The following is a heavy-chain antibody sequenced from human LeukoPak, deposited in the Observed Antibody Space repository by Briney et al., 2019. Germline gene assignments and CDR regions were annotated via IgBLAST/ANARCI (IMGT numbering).Heavy chain of an antibody. V-gene: IGHV1-18*01. J-gene: IGHJ4*02. D-gene: IGHD5-24*01. CDR3: ARESGGDGYTLYFDY. Sequence: AASVKVSCKASGYTFTSYGISWVRQAPGQGLEWMGWISAYNGNTNYAQKLQGRVTMTTDTSTSTAYMELRSLRSDDTAVYYCARESGGDGYTLYFDYWGQGTLVTVSS. CDR1: GYTFTSYG. CDR2: ISAYNGNT.